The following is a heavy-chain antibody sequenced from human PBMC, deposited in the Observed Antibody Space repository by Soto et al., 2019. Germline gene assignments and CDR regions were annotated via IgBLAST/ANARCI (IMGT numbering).Heavy chain of an antibody. Sequence: PGGSLRLSCAASGFTFSSYAMSWVRQAPGKGREWVSASSGSGGSTYYADSVKGRWTISRDNSKKRLYLRMNSLRAEDTAVYYCAKDSSPLTIPPPQYSSSWDAVGFDPWGQGTLVTVSS. CDR3: AKDSSPLTIPPPQYSSSWDAVGFDP. CDR2: SSGSGGST. J-gene: IGHJ5*02. CDR1: GFTFSSYA. D-gene: IGHD6-13*01. V-gene: IGHV3-23*01.